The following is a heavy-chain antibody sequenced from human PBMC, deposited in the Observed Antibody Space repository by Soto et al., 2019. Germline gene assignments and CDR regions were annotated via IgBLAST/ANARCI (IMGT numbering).Heavy chain of an antibody. J-gene: IGHJ4*02. CDR2: IIPIFGTA. D-gene: IGHD3-22*01. V-gene: IGHV1-69*13. Sequence: ASVKVSCKASGGTFSSYAISWVRQAHGQGLEWMGGIIPIFGTANYAQKFQARVTITADESTSTASMELSSLRSEDTAVYYCAREPAYYYDSSGYYQWGQGTLVTVSS. CDR3: AREPAYYYDSSGYYQ. CDR1: GGTFSSYA.